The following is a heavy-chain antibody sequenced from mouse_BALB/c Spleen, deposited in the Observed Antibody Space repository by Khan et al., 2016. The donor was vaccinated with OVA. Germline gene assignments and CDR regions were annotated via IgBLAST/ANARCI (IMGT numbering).Heavy chain of an antibody. J-gene: IGHJ2*01. V-gene: IGHV1-7*01. CDR3: ARDRIDY. CDR2: INPTSGYT. CDR1: GYTFTSYW. Sequence: VQLVESGAELAKPGASVKMSCTASGYTFTSYWMHWIKQRPGQGLEWIGYINPTSGYTDYNQKFKDKATLTADKSSSTAYMQLSSLTSDDSAVYYWARDRIDYWGQGTALTVSS.